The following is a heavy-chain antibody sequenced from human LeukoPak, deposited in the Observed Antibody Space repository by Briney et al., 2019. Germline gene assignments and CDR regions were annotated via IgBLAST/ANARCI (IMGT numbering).Heavy chain of an antibody. CDR3: AKYGDYAFYYYMDV. D-gene: IGHD4-17*01. V-gene: IGHV3-53*01. CDR1: GFTVSSNY. Sequence: GGSLRLSCAASGFTVSSNYMSWVRQAPGKGLEWVSVIYSGGSTYYADSVKGRFTISRDNSKNTLYLQMNSLRAEDTAVYYCAKYGDYAFYYYMDVWGKGTTVTVSS. CDR2: IYSGGST. J-gene: IGHJ6*03.